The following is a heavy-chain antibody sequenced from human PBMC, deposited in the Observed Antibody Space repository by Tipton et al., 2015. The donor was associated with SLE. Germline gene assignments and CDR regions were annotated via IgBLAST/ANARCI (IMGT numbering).Heavy chain of an antibody. CDR1: NGSISSYY. D-gene: IGHD3-10*01. CDR3: ARHRAPGSGTYYPDAFDV. CDR2: IYYSGTT. Sequence: LVKPTETLSLICTVSNGSISSYYWSWIRQPPGKGLEWIGYIYYSGTTNYNPPLKSRVTISVDTSKNQFSLKLSSVTAADTAVYYCARHRAPGSGTYYPDAFDVWGQGTRVTVSS. V-gene: IGHV4-59*08. J-gene: IGHJ3*01.